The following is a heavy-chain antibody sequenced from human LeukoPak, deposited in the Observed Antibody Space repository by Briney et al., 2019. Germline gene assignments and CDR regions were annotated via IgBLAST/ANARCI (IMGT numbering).Heavy chain of an antibody. D-gene: IGHD6-19*01. CDR1: GGSFSGYF. CDR3: ARGPNSVAGYFDY. J-gene: IGHJ4*02. Sequence: SETLSLTCFVYGGSFSGYFWSWIRQPPGKGLEWIGEINDSGSTNYNASLKSRVTISVDTAKNQFSLKLSSVTAADTAVYYCARGPNSVAGYFDYWGQGTLVTVSS. CDR2: INDSGST. V-gene: IGHV4-34*01.